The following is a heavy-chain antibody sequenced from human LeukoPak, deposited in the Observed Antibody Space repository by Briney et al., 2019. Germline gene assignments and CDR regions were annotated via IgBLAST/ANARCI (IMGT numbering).Heavy chain of an antibody. J-gene: IGHJ3*02. D-gene: IGHD3-22*01. CDR2: IYTSGST. Sequence: SETLSLTCTVSGGSISSYYWSWIRQPPGKGLERIGYIYTSGSTNYNPSLKSRVTISVDTSKNQFSLKLSSVTAADTAVYYCAAISGYYSDAFDIWGQGTMVTVSS. CDR1: GGSISSYY. V-gene: IGHV4-4*09. CDR3: AAISGYYSDAFDI.